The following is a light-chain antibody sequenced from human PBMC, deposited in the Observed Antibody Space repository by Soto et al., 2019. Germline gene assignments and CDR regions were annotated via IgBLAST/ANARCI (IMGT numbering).Light chain of an antibody. CDR1: SSDVGSYNL. V-gene: IGLV2-23*01. CDR2: EGS. J-gene: IGLJ1*01. CDR3: CSYADRSTPYG. Sequence: QSALTQPASVSGSPRQSITISCSGTSSDVGSYNLVSWYQQHPDKAPKLMIYEGSKRPSGVSHRFSGSKSGNTASLTIAGLQAEDEADYYCCSYADRSTPYGYGTGTKLTVL.